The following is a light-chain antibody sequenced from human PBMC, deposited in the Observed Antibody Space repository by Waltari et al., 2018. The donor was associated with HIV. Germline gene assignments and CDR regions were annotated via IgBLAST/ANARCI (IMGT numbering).Light chain of an antibody. CDR2: GVT. V-gene: IGLV2-23*02. Sequence: QSALTQPAAVSGSPGQSITFSCTGTGSDVGAYNLVSWYQQHPDKAPKLVMYGVTQRPSGVSDRFSGSKYGNTAYLTISGLQADDEADYFCSSFATTATPVLFGGGTKLTVL. CDR3: SSFATTATPVL. J-gene: IGLJ2*01. CDR1: GSDVGAYNL.